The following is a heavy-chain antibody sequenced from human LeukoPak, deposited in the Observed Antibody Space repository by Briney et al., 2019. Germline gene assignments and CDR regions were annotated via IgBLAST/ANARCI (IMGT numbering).Heavy chain of an antibody. CDR2: TCYRSKWYN. CDR1: GDSVSSNSAA. J-gene: IGHJ6*04. V-gene: IGHV6-1*01. Sequence: SQTLSLTCAISGDSVSSNSAAWNWIRQSPSRGLEWLGRTCYRSKWYNDYAVSVKSRITINPDTSKNQFSLQLNSVTPEDTVVYYCASARDIVVVVAAKAGMDVWGKGTTATVSS. D-gene: IGHD2-15*01. CDR3: ASARDIVVVVAAKAGMDV.